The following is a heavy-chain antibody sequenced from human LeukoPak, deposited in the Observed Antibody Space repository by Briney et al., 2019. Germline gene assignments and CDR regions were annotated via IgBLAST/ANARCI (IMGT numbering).Heavy chain of an antibody. Sequence: GGSLRLSCAASGFTFSSYGMHWVRQAPGKGLEWVAFIRYDGSDKDYADSVKGRFTVSRDNSKNTLYVQMNSLRAEDTAVYYCAKEGYDFWSGFDYWGQGTLVTVSS. CDR1: GFTFSSYG. CDR3: AKEGYDFWSGFDY. CDR2: IRYDGSDK. D-gene: IGHD3-3*01. V-gene: IGHV3-30*02. J-gene: IGHJ4*02.